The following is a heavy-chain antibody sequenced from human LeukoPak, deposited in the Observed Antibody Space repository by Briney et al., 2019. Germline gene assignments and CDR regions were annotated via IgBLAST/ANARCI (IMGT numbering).Heavy chain of an antibody. J-gene: IGHJ3*02. V-gene: IGHV1-8*01. CDR3: AKVVPAAHDAFDI. D-gene: IGHD2-2*01. CDR2: MNPNSGNT. Sequence: ASVTVSCTASGYTFTIYDINWVRQATGQGLEWMGWMNPNSGNTGYAQKFQGRVTMTRNTSISTAYMELSSLRSEDTAVYYCAKVVPAAHDAFDIWGQGTMVTVSS. CDR1: GYTFTIYD.